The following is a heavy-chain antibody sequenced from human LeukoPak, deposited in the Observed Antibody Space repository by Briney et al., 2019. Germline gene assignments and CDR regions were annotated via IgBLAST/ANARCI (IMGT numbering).Heavy chain of an antibody. CDR3: ARDSGVPYDAFDI. CDR1: GYTFTSYY. Sequence: ASVKVSCKASGYTFTSYYMHWVRQAPGQGLEWMGIINPSGGSTSYAQKFQGRVTMTRDMSTSTVYMELSSLRSEDTAVYYCARDSGVPYDAFDIWGQGTMVTVSS. D-gene: IGHD2-15*01. V-gene: IGHV1-46*01. CDR2: INPSGGST. J-gene: IGHJ3*02.